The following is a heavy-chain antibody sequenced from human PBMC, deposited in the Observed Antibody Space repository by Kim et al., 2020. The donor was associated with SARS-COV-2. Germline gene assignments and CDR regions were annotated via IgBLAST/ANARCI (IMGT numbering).Heavy chain of an antibody. J-gene: IGHJ6*02. V-gene: IGHV3-48*03. Sequence: KGRCTISRDNAKSALSLQMNSLRAEDTAVYYCARSLYCSSTSCFYGMDVWGQGTTVTVSS. CDR3: ARSLYCSSTSCFYGMDV. D-gene: IGHD2-2*01.